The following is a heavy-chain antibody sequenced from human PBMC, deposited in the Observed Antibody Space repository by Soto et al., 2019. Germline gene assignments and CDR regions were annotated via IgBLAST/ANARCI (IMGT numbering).Heavy chain of an antibody. CDR3: AKGYNCYVPGDFDI. V-gene: IGHV3-23*01. CDR1: GFSFSSYA. D-gene: IGHD3-10*01. Sequence: EVQVLESGGVLVQPGGSLRLSCAASGFSFSSYAMTWVRQVPGKGLEWVSSMSGTSGSTYYADSVKGRFTISRANSKNTLDLQMNILSAEDTAVYYCAKGYNCYVPGDFDIWGHGTMVAVAS. J-gene: IGHJ3*02. CDR2: MSGTSGST.